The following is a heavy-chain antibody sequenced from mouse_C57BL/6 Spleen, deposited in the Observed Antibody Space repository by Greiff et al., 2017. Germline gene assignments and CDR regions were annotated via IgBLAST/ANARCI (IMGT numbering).Heavy chain of an antibody. Sequence: VQLKQSGPELVKPGASVKISCKASGYSFTVYNMNWVQQRNGTSLEWIGVINPNYGTTSYNQKFKGKATLTVDQSSSTAYMPLNSLTSDDSAVYYCARSYYYYSGSMAYWGQGTSVTVSS. V-gene: IGHV1-39*01. D-gene: IGHD1-1*01. CDR2: INPNYGTT. CDR1: GYSFTVYN. CDR3: ARSYYYYSGSMAY. J-gene: IGHJ4*01.